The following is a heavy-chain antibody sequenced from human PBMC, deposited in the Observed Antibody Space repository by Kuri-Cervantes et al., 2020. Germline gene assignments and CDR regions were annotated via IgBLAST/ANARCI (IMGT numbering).Heavy chain of an antibody. CDR2: INSDGSST. Sequence: GGSLRLSCAASGFTLSSYWMHWVRQAPGKGLVWVSRINSDGSSTSYADSVKGRFTISRDNAKNTLYLQMNSLRAEDTAVYYCARVRLVRAPFDIWGQGTMVTVSS. J-gene: IGHJ3*02. CDR1: GFTLSSYW. V-gene: IGHV3-74*01. CDR3: ARVRLVRAPFDI. D-gene: IGHD6-13*01.